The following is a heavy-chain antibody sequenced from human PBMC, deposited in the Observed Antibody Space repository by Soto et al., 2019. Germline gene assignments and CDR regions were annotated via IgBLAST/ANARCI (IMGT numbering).Heavy chain of an antibody. J-gene: IGHJ4*02. CDR1: GGTFSSYA. Sequence: ASVKVSCKASGGTFSSYAISWVRQAPGQGLEWMGGIIPIFGTANYAQKFQGRVTITADKSTSTAYMELSSLRSEDTAVYYCARARTETYPPYYDFWSGYSYYFDYWGQGTLVTVSS. D-gene: IGHD3-3*01. CDR3: ARARTETYPPYYDFWSGYSYYFDY. CDR2: IIPIFGTA. V-gene: IGHV1-69*06.